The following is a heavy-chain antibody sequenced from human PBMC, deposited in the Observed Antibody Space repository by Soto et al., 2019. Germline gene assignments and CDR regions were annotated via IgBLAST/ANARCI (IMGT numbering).Heavy chain of an antibody. Sequence: ASVKVSCKASGGTFSSYAISWVRQAPGQGLEWMGGIIPIFGTANYAQKFQGRVTITADESTSTAYMELSSLRSEDTAVYYCARKSIAVAGYYYYHYGMDVWGQGTTVTVSS. CDR1: GGTFSSYA. CDR2: IIPIFGTA. D-gene: IGHD6-19*01. V-gene: IGHV1-69*13. CDR3: ARKSIAVAGYYYYHYGMDV. J-gene: IGHJ6*02.